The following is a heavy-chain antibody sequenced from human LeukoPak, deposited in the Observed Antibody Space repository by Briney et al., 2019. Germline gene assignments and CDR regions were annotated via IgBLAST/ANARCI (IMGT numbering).Heavy chain of an antibody. CDR1: GGSITSSSYS. Sequence: SEALSLTCTVSGGSITSSSYSWGWIRQPPGKGLEWIGSMYYSGSTYYNPSLKSRDTISVDTSKNQFSLRLSSVTAADTAVYYCARGIYYDFWSGYTPFDYWGQGTLVTVSS. CDR3: ARGIYYDFWSGYTPFDY. D-gene: IGHD3-3*01. CDR2: MYYSGST. V-gene: IGHV4-39*07. J-gene: IGHJ4*02.